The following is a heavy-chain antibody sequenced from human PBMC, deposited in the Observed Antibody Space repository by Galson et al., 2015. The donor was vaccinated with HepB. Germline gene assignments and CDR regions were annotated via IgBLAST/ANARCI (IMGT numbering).Heavy chain of an antibody. CDR2: ISSTSNYI. CDR3: TRDESGAVTDGKSHY. D-gene: IGHD6-19*01. Sequence: SLRLSCAASGFTFSSYSMNWVRQAPGKGLEWVASISSTSNYIYYADTVKGRFTISRDNAKNSLYLQMNSLRAEDTAIYYCTRDESGAVTDGKSHYWGQGTQVTVSS. CDR1: GFTFSSYS. V-gene: IGHV3-21*01. J-gene: IGHJ4*02.